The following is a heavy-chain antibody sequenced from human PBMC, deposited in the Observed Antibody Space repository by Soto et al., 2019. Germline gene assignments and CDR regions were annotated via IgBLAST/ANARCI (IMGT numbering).Heavy chain of an antibody. V-gene: IGHV4-4*07. CDR2: IYATGTT. J-gene: IGHJ5*02. D-gene: IGHD1-1*01. CDR3: VRDGTKTLRDWFDP. CDR1: GASISGFY. Sequence: PSETLSLTCTFSGASISGFYWIWIRKSAGKGLEWIGRIYATGTTDYNPSLKSRVMMSVDTSKKQFSLKLRSVTAADTAVYYCVRDGTKTLRDWFDPWGQGISVTVSS.